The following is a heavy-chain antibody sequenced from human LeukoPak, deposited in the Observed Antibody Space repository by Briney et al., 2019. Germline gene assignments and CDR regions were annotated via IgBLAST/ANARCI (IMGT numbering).Heavy chain of an antibody. J-gene: IGHJ4*02. CDR2: VCYSRTD. D-gene: IGHD1-1*01. Sequence: SESLSLTCTVSGASISNYYWSWLRQPPGKGLECIGYVCYSRTDNLNRSLKSRVTISADPFQNHFFLKLTSVTAADTAVYYCARHERGAGNLDYWGQGTLVTVSS. CDR3: ARHERGAGNLDY. V-gene: IGHV4-59*08. CDR1: GASISNYY.